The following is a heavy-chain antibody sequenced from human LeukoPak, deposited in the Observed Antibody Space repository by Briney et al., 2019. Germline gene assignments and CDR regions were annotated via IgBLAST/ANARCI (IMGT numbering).Heavy chain of an antibody. Sequence: PGGSLRLSCAASGFTFSSYSMNWVRQAPGKGLEWVSSISSSSSYIYYADSAKGRFTISRDNAKNSLYLQMSSLRAEDTAVYYCARERRITGTRSFDYWGQGTLVTVSS. CDR3: ARERRITGTRSFDY. CDR2: ISSSSSYI. J-gene: IGHJ4*02. D-gene: IGHD1-7*01. CDR1: GFTFSSYS. V-gene: IGHV3-21*01.